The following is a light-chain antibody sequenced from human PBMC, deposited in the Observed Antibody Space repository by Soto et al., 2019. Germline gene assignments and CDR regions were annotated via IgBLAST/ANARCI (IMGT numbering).Light chain of an antibody. Sequence: QSVLTHAASGSGLPGQSITISCTGTSSDVGSYNLVSWYQQHPGKAPKLMIYEGSKRPSGVSNRFSGSKSGNTASLTISGLQAEDEADYYCCSYAGSSTLVFGGGTQLTVL. V-gene: IGLV2-23*01. CDR2: EGS. CDR1: SSDVGSYNL. CDR3: CSYAGSSTLV. J-gene: IGLJ2*01.